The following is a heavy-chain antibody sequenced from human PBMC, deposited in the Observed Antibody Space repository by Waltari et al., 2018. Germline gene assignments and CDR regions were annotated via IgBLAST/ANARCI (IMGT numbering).Heavy chain of an antibody. Sequence: QVQLQESGPGLVKPSETLSLTCTVPGGSISSYYWSWIRPPPGKGLEWIGYIYYSGSTNYNPSLKSRVTISVDTSKNQFSLKLSSVTAADTAVYYCARTRDGHFDYWGQGTLVTVSS. CDR2: IYYSGST. J-gene: IGHJ4*02. V-gene: IGHV4-59*01. CDR1: GGSISSYY. CDR3: ARTRDGHFDY.